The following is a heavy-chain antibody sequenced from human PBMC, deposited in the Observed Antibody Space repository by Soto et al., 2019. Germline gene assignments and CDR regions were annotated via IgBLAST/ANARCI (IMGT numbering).Heavy chain of an antibody. V-gene: IGHV3-23*01. CDR3: ARWSYLDY. D-gene: IGHD3-3*01. CDR2: ISGSDGKT. CDR1: GFSFGSYA. J-gene: IGHJ4*02. Sequence: PGGSLRLSFAAFGFSFGSYALSWVRQAPGKGLEWVSTISGSDGKTFYADSMKGRFSISRDTSQNTLYLQMNSLRADDTAIYYCARWSYLDYWGQGTRVTVSS.